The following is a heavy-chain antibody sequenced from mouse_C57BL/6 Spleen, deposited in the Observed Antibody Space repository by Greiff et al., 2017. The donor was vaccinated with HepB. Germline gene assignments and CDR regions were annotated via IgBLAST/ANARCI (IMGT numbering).Heavy chain of an antibody. Sequence: VQRVESGAELVRPGASVTLSCKASGYTFTDYEMHWVKQTPVHGLEWIGAIDPETGGTAYNQKFKGKAILTADKSSSTAYMELRSLTSEDSAVYYCTRKAGLYWYFDVWGTGTTVTVSS. D-gene: IGHD3-1*01. CDR1: GYTFTDYE. CDR3: TRKAGLYWYFDV. CDR2: IDPETGGT. V-gene: IGHV1-15*01. J-gene: IGHJ1*03.